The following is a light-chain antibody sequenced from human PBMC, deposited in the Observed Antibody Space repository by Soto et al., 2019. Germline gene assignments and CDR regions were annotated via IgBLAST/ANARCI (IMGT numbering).Light chain of an antibody. CDR3: QQYGTSLFS. V-gene: IGKV3-20*01. Sequence: EIVLTQSPGTLSLSPGERATLSCRASQSVSSSYLAWYQQKPGQAPRLLIYGTSSRATGIPDRFSGSGSGTDFPLTISRLEPDDFAVYYCQQYGTSLFSFGPGTKVDIK. CDR2: GTS. J-gene: IGKJ3*01. CDR1: QSVSSSY.